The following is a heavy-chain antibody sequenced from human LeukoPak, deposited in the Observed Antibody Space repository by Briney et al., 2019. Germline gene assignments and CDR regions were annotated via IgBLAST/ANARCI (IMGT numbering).Heavy chain of an antibody. V-gene: IGHV4-31*03. CDR1: GGSISSGGYY. CDR3: ARDLLDTSMVHYWYFDL. CDR2: IYYSGST. D-gene: IGHD5-18*01. J-gene: IGHJ2*01. Sequence: PSQTLSLTCTVSGGSISSGGYYWSWIRQHPGKGLEWIGYIYYSGSTYYNPSLKSRVTISVDTSKNQFSLKLSSVTAADTAVYYCARDLLDTSMVHYWYFDLWGRGTLVTVSS.